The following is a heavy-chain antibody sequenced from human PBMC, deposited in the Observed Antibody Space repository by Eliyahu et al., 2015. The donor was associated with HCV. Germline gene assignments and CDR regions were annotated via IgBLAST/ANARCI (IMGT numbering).Heavy chain of an antibody. Sequence: QVQLQESGPGLVKPSETLSLTCTVSGGSITTSYWSWIRQPPGKGLECIVYIHYSGSTTNNPSLKSRVAISLDTSKXQFSLNLTSVTAADTAVYXCASGGGGIAVAGTGGWFDPWGQGTLVTVSS. V-gene: IGHV4-59*01. CDR3: ASGGGGIAVAGTGGWFDP. CDR2: IHYSGST. D-gene: IGHD6-19*01. CDR1: GGSITTSY. J-gene: IGHJ5*02.